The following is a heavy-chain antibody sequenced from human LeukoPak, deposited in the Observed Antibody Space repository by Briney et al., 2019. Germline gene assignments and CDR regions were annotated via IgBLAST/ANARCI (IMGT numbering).Heavy chain of an antibody. CDR2: ISYDGSNK. V-gene: IGHV3-30*04. CDR3: AKSITMVRGRRGYYFDY. CDR1: GFTFSSYA. J-gene: IGHJ4*02. Sequence: GGSLRLSCAASGFTFSSYAMHWVRQAPGKGLEWVAVISYDGSNKYYADSVKGRFTISRDNSKNTLYLQMNSLRAEDTAVYYCAKSITMVRGRRGYYFDYWGQGTLVTVSS. D-gene: IGHD3-10*01.